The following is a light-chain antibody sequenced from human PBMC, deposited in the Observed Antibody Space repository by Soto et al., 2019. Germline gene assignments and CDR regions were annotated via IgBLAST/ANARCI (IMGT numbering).Light chain of an antibody. Sequence: SALAQPASVSGSPGQSITISCTGTNSDVGGNNYVSWYQHLPGTAPKLLIYNNNQRPSGVPDRFSGSKSGNTASLTISGLQAEDEADYYCCSYAASNTFVFGTGTKVTVL. CDR3: CSYAASNTFV. CDR2: NNN. CDR1: NSDVGGNNY. V-gene: IGLV2-11*01. J-gene: IGLJ1*01.